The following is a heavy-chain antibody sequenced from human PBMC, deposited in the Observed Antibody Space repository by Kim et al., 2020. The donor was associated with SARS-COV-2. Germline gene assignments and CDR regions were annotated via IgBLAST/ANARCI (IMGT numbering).Heavy chain of an antibody. D-gene: IGHD6-25*01. CDR3: ARDGSFDY. CDR1: GFTFSSAG. V-gene: IGHV3-48*02. Sequence: GGSLRLSCAASGFTFSSAGMNWVRQAPGKGLEWVSFIAGSGSPIYYADSVKGRFTISRDNAKNSVYLQTNSLRDEDTAVYYCARDGSFDYWGQGTLVTV. J-gene: IGHJ4*02. CDR2: IAGSGSPI.